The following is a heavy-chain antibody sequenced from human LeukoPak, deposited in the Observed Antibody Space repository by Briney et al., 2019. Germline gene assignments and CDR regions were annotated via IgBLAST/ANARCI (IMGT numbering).Heavy chain of an antibody. CDR1: GGSISSSNW. CDR3: ARGRRQQLLCWFDP. V-gene: IGHV4-4*02. Sequence: PSETLSLTCAVSGGSISSSNWWSWVRQPPGKGLEWIGEIYHSGSTNYNPSLKSRVTISVDTSKNQFSLKLSSVTAEDTAVYYCARGRRQQLLCWFDPWGQGTLVTVSS. J-gene: IGHJ5*02. CDR2: IYHSGST. D-gene: IGHD6-13*01.